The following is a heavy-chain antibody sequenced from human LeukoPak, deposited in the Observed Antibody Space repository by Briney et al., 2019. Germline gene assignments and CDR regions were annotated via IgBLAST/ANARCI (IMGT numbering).Heavy chain of an antibody. CDR1: GYTFTGYY. CDR3: ARDGYRVEAAFDI. Sequence: ASVRVSCKASGYTFTGYYMHWVRQAPGQGLEWMGWINPNSGGTNYAQKFQGRVTMTRDTSISTAYMELSRLRSEDTAVYYCARDGYRVEAAFDIWGQGTMVTVSS. CDR2: INPNSGGT. D-gene: IGHD5-24*01. V-gene: IGHV1-2*02. J-gene: IGHJ3*02.